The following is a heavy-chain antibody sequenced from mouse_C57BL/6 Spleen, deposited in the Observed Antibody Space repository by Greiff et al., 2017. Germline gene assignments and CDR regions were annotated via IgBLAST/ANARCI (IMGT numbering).Heavy chain of an antibody. CDR3: SSYDGYYGFSY. V-gene: IGHV1-18*01. CDR1: GYTFTDYN. J-gene: IGHJ3*01. CDR2: ITPNNGGT. Sequence: EVQLQQSGPELVKPGASVKIPCKASGYTFTDYNMDWVKQSHGKSLEWIGDITPNNGGTIYNQKFKGKATLTVDKSSSTAYMELRSLTSVDTAVSYYSSYDGYYGFSYWGQGTLVTVSA. D-gene: IGHD2-3*01.